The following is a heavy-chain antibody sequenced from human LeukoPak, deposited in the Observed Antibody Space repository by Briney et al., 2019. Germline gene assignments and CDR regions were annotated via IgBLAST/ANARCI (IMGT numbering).Heavy chain of an antibody. J-gene: IGHJ6*02. CDR1: GYTFTGYY. D-gene: IGHD2-2*01. Sequence: VSLKVSCKASGYTFTGYYMHWVRQAPGQGLEWMGWINPNSGGTNYAQKFQGRVTMTRDTSISTAYMELSRLRSDDTAVYYYATVPAAPLGSMDVWGQGTTVTVSS. CDR3: ATVPAAPLGSMDV. CDR2: INPNSGGT. V-gene: IGHV1-2*02.